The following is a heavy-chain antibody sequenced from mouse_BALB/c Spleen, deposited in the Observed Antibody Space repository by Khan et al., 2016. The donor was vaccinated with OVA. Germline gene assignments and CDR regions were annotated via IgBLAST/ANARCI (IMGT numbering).Heavy chain of an antibody. V-gene: IGHV9-3-1*01. Sequence: QFQLVQSGPELKKPGETVKISCKASGYTFTNYGMNWVKQAPGKGLKWMGWINTYTGESTYADDFKGRFAFSLETSASTAFLQINNLKNEDTATYFCSRPPYFSYVMVYWGQGTSVTVSS. CDR2: INTYTGES. CDR3: SRPPYFSYVMVY. CDR1: GYTFTNYG. J-gene: IGHJ4*01. D-gene: IGHD2-10*01.